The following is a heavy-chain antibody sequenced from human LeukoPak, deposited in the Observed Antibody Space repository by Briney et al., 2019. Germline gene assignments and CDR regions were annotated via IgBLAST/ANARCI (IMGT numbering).Heavy chain of an antibody. V-gene: IGHV4-34*01. CDR3: ARADYYSVDY. CDR1: GGSFSGYY. Sequence: SETLSLTCAVYGGSFSGYYWSWIRQAPGKGLEWIGEINHSGSTNYNPSLKSRVTISVDTSKNQFSLKLSSVTAADTAVYYCARADYYSVDYWGQGTLVTVSS. J-gene: IGHJ4*02. CDR2: INHSGST. D-gene: IGHD2-21*01.